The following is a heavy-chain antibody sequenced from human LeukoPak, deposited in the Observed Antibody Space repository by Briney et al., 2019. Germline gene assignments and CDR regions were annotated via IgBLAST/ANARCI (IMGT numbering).Heavy chain of an antibody. CDR3: ARLHHTVYYYYMDV. CDR2: IYYSGST. J-gene: IGHJ6*03. V-gene: IGHV4-59*01. CDR1: AGSINNYY. D-gene: IGHD1-14*01. Sequence: SETLSLTCTVSAGSINNYYWTWIRQPPGTGLEWIGYIYYSGSTNYNPSLKSRVTISVDTSKNQFSLKLSSVTAADTAVYYCARLHHTVYYYYMDVWGKGTTVTVSS.